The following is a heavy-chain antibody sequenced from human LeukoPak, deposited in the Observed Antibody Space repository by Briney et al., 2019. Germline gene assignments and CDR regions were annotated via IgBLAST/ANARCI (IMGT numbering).Heavy chain of an antibody. CDR3: ARVRGDYVVDY. V-gene: IGHV3-64*01. CDR1: GXTFSNYA. J-gene: IGHJ4*02. Sequence: GGSLRLSCAASGXTFSNYALHWVRQAPGKGREHVSLISSNGGSTYYANSVKGRFTISRDNSKNTLYLHMGSLRAEDMAVYYCARVRGDYVVDYWGQGTLVTVSS. D-gene: IGHD4-17*01. CDR2: ISSNGGST.